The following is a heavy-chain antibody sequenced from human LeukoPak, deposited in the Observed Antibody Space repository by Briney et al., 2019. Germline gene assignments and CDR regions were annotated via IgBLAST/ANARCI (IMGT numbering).Heavy chain of an antibody. D-gene: IGHD6-13*01. Sequence: GGSLRLSCEASGFTFSSYAMSWARQAPGKGLEWVAAIGGSGSSTFYADSVKGRFIISRDNSKGTLYLQMDGLRAEDTAIYYSAQVTAWYSSSWYLAFWGQGSLVTVSS. CDR2: IGGSGSST. J-gene: IGHJ4*02. CDR1: GFTFSSYA. V-gene: IGHV3-23*01. CDR3: AQVTAWYSSSWYLAF.